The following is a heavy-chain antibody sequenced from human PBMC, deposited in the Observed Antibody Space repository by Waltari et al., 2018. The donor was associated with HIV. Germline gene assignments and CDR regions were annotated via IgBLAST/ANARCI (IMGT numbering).Heavy chain of an antibody. CDR3: ARRGVLTYYYTMDV. J-gene: IGHJ6*02. CDR2: LSYDGSDK. V-gene: IGHV3-33*05. D-gene: IGHD3-10*01. Sequence: QVQLVESGGGVVQPGRSLRLSCAASGFTFSNHGMHWLRQAPGKGVEWVGVLSYDGSDKYYADSVRGRFTISRDNSKNTLYLQMNNLRAEDTAVYFCARRGVLTYYYTMDVWGQGTTVTVSS. CDR1: GFTFSNHG.